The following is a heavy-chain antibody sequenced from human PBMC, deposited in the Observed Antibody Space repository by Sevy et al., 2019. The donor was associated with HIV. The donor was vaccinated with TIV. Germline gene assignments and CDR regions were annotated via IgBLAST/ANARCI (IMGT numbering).Heavy chain of an antibody. CDR3: ALERLSSDVAEYFQN. D-gene: IGHD1-1*01. CDR1: GFTFTLYS. Sequence: GGSLRLSCAASGFTFTLYSMHWVRQAPGKGLEWVATISFDGSNKHYADSVKGRFTISRYNSQNSLYLQMNSLRTEDTAVYYCALERLSSDVAEYFQNWGQGTLVTVSS. J-gene: IGHJ1*01. CDR2: ISFDGSNK. V-gene: IGHV3-30-3*01.